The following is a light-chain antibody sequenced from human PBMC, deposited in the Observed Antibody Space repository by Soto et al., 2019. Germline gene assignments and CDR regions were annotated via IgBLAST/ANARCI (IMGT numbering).Light chain of an antibody. CDR1: SSDVGGYNY. CDR2: DVS. V-gene: IGLV2-14*01. CDR3: SSYTTSSTYV. Sequence: QPASVSGSPGQSIAISCTGTSSDVGGYNYVSWYQQHPGKAPKLMIYDVSNRPSGVSNRFSGSKSGNTASLTISGLQAEDEADYYCSSYTTSSTYVFGTGTKLTVL. J-gene: IGLJ1*01.